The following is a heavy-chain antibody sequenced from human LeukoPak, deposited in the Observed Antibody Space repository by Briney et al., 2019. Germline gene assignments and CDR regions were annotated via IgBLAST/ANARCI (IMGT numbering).Heavy chain of an antibody. J-gene: IGHJ6*03. CDR1: GGSISSGSYY. V-gene: IGHV4-61*02. Sequence: PSQTLSLTCTVSGGSISSGSYYWSWIRQPAGKGLEWIGRIYTSGSTNYNPSLKSRVTISVDTSKNQFSLKLSSVTAADTAVYYCARMWGATRDYYMDVWGKGTPVTVSS. CDR2: IYTSGST. CDR3: ARMWGATRDYYMDV. D-gene: IGHD1-26*01.